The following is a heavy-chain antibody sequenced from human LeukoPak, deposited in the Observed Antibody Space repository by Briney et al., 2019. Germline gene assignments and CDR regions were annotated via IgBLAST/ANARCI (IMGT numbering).Heavy chain of an antibody. V-gene: IGHV4-34*01. J-gene: IGHJ4*02. CDR2: MSHSGYP. CDR3: ARPRLLYGSGPILV. CDR1: GGSFSGYS. Sequence: SETLSLTCAVYGGSFSGYSWTWIRQPPGKGLEWIGEMSHSGYPNYNPSLKSRVAISVDTSKNQFSLNLTSVTTADTAVYYCARPRLLYGSGPILVWGQGNLVTVSS. D-gene: IGHD3-10*01.